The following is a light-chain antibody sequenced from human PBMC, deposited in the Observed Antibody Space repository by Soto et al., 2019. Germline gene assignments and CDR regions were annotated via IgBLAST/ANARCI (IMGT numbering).Light chain of an antibody. J-gene: IGLJ1*01. CDR2: EDT. V-gene: IGLV2-23*01. CDR1: SSDVGNYNL. CDR3: CSYAGSSTYV. Sequence: QSVLTQPASVSGSAGQSITISCTGTSSDVGNYNLVSLYLHHPGKAPKLLIYEDTKRPSGVSNRFSGSRSGNTASLTVSGLQAEDETDYYCCSYAGSSTYVFGTGTKLTVL.